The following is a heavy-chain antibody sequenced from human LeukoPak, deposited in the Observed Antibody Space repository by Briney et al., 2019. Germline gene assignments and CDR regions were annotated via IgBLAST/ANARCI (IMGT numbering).Heavy chain of an antibody. CDR2: IYYSGST. D-gene: IGHD6-13*01. V-gene: IGHV4-59*01. Sequence: SETLSLTCTVSGGSISSYYWSWIRQPPGKGLEWIGYIYYSGSTNYNPSLKSRVTISVDTSKNQSSLKLSSVTAADTAVYYCARGQQQLRSGYYFDYWGQGTLVTVSS. CDR3: ARGQQQLRSGYYFDY. J-gene: IGHJ4*02. CDR1: GGSISSYY.